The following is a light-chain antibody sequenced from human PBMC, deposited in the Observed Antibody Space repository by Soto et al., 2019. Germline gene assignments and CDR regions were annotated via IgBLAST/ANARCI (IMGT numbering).Light chain of an antibody. CDR2: KDN. Sequence: QSLVTQPPSASGTPGQTVTISCSGSSSNIGSNFVYWYQQLPGTAPKLLIYKDNQRPSGVPDRFSGSKSGTSVSLAISGLRPEDEAEYYCSVWEDNVDGWVFGGGTKVTVL. CDR1: SSNIGSNF. CDR3: SVWEDNVDGWV. V-gene: IGLV1-47*01. J-gene: IGLJ3*02.